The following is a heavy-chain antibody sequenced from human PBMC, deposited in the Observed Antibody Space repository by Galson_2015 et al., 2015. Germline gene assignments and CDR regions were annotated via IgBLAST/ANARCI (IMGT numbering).Heavy chain of an antibody. J-gene: IGHJ3*02. V-gene: IGHV3-23*01. CDR3: AKDRGHCSSTSCYLLGANDAFDI. CDR2: ISGSGGST. D-gene: IGHD2-2*01. Sequence: SLRLSCAASGFTFSSYAMSWVRQAPGKGLEWVSAISGSGGSTYYADSVKGRFTISRDNSKNTLYLQMNSLRAEDTAVYYCAKDRGHCSSTSCYLLGANDAFDIWGQGTMVTVSS. CDR1: GFTFSSYA.